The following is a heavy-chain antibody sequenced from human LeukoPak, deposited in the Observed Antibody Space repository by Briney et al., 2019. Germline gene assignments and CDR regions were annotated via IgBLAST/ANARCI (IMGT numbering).Heavy chain of an antibody. CDR3: ARDPVVSCSSTSCSVAPSDF. CDR2: IIPILGIA. D-gene: IGHD2-2*01. V-gene: IGHV1-69*04. J-gene: IGHJ4*02. Sequence: SVKVSCKASGGTXSSYAITWVRQAPGQGLEWMGRIIPILGIATYAQNFQGRVTITADKSTSTAYMELSSLRSEDTAVYYCARDPVVSCSSTSCSVAPSDFWGQGTLVTVSS. CDR1: GGTXSSYA.